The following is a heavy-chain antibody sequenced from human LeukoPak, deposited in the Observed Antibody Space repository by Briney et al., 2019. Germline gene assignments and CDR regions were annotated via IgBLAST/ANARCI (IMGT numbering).Heavy chain of an antibody. V-gene: IGHV3-7*04. CDR2: IKQDGSKK. Sequence: GGSLRLSCATSGFTFSSYAFHWVRQAPGKGLERVANIKQDGSKKSYVDSVKGRFTISRDNAKNSLYLQMNSLRAEDTAIYYCTRVGYIDEGIDYWGQGTLVTVSS. D-gene: IGHD5-24*01. CDR1: GFTFSSYA. J-gene: IGHJ4*02. CDR3: TRVGYIDEGIDY.